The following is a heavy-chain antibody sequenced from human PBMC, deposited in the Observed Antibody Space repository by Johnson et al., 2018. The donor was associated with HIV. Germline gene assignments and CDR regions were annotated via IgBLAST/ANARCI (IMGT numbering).Heavy chain of an antibody. D-gene: IGHD3-3*02. CDR3: AKTFCPGCDAFEI. J-gene: IGHJ3*02. CDR1: GFTFSSYG. CDR2: IRYDGSNK. V-gene: IGHV3-30*02. Sequence: VQLVESGGGVVQPGGSLRLSCAAFGFTFSSYGMHWVRQAPGKGLEWVAFIRYDGSNKYYADSVKGRFTISRDNSNNTLDLQMNSLRTEDTGVYYCAKTFCPGCDAFEIWGQGTLVAVSS.